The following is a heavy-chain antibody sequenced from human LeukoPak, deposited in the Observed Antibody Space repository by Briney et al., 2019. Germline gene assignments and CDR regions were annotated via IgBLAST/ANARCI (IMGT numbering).Heavy chain of an antibody. CDR1: GGTFSSYA. D-gene: IGHD2-2*01. V-gene: IGHV1-69*05. Sequence: ASVKVSCKASGGTFSSYAISWVRQAPGQGLEWMGGIIPIFGTANYAQKFQGRVTITTDESTSTAYMELSSLRSEDTAVYYCARGVPNTYYYYMDVWGKGTTVIVSS. CDR3: ARGVPNTYYYYMDV. CDR2: IIPIFGTA. J-gene: IGHJ6*03.